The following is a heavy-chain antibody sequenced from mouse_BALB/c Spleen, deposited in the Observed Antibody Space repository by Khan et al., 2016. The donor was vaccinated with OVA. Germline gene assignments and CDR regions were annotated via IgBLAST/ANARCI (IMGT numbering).Heavy chain of an antibody. V-gene: IGHV1-4*01. J-gene: IGHJ3*01. CDR1: GYTFTTYT. Sequence: QVQLKQSGAELARPGASVKMSCKASGYTFTTYTMHWVKQRPGQGLEWIGYINPSNGYTNYNQKFKDKSTLTADKSSSTAYMQLSSLTSDYSAVYYCAREGAHYRSDGWVSYRGQGDL. D-gene: IGHD2-14*01. CDR3: AREGAHYRSDGWVSY. CDR2: INPSNGYT.